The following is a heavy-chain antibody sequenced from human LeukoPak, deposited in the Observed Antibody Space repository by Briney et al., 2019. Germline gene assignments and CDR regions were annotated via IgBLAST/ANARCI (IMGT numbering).Heavy chain of an antibody. D-gene: IGHD3-10*01. V-gene: IGHV3-33*01. CDR1: EFSFSNHG. CDR2: IWDDGNNK. CDR3: ARDSYQDYYGRFDP. Sequence: GGSLRLSCAASEFSFSNHGMHWVRQAPGKRLEWVAVIWDDGNNKRYANSANGRFTISRDNSENTLYLQMNGLTAEDTAMYYCARDSYQDYYGRFDPWGQGTLVIVSS. J-gene: IGHJ5*02.